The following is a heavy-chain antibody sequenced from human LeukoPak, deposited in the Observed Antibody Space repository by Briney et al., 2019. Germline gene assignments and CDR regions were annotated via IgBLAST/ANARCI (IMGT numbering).Heavy chain of an antibody. Sequence: SETLSLTCAVYGGSFSGYYWSWIRQPPGKGLEWIGEINHSGSTNYNPSLKSRVTISVDTSKNQFSLKLSSVTAADTAVYYCARLRYCTNGVCPWGQGTLVTVPS. CDR2: INHSGST. CDR3: ARLRYCTNGVCP. V-gene: IGHV4-34*01. CDR1: GGSFSGYY. J-gene: IGHJ5*02. D-gene: IGHD2-8*01.